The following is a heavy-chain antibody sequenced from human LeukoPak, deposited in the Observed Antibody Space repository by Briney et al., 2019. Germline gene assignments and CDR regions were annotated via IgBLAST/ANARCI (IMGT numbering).Heavy chain of an antibody. CDR1: GGSISSGSYY. Sequence: WQTLSLTCTVSGGSISSGSYYWSWIRQPAGKGLEWIGPIYTSGSTNYNPSLKSRVTISVDTSKTQFSLKLSSVTAADTAVYYCARARELGYCSGGSCYPFNYWGQGTLVTVSS. CDR2: IYTSGST. V-gene: IGHV4-61*02. J-gene: IGHJ4*02. D-gene: IGHD2-15*01. CDR3: ARARELGYCSGGSCYPFNY.